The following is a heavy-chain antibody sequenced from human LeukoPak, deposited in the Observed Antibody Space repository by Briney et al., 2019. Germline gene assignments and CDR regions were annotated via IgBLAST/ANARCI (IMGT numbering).Heavy chain of an antibody. V-gene: IGHV1-2*02. CDR2: INPNSGGT. CDR3: ARAPSIRVITNFDY. D-gene: IGHD3-16*02. J-gene: IGHJ4*02. CDR1: GYTFTGYC. Sequence: ASVKVSCKASGYTFTGYCMHRVRQAPGQGLEWMGWINPNSGGTNYAQKFQGRVTMTRDTSISTAYMELSRLRSDDTAVYYCARAPSIRVITNFDYWGQGTLVTVSS.